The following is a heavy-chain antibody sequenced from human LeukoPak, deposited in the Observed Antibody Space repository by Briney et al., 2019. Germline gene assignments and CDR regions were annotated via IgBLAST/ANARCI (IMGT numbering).Heavy chain of an antibody. CDR1: GNSFTTYD. CDR2: MNQNSGNA. Sequence: ASVKVSCKASGNSFTTYDINWVRQASGQGLEWMGWMNQNSGNAGYAQKFQSKVTRTRHTSISTAYMELSSLRSDDTAVYYCARVWISCSGGSCYHYYGMDVWGQGTTVTVSS. D-gene: IGHD2-15*01. J-gene: IGHJ6*02. CDR3: ARVWISCSGGSCYHYYGMDV. V-gene: IGHV1-8*01.